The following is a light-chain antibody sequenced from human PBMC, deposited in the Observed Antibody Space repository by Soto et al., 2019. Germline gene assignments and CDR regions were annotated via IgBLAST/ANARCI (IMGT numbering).Light chain of an antibody. CDR1: QSVSSTY. Sequence: EIVLTQSPGTLSLSPGERATLSCRVSQSVSSTYLAWYQQKPGQAPRLLIDGASSMATGIPDRFSGSGSGTDFTLTISRLEPEDFAVYYCQRYDISPFPFGQGTKLEIK. CDR2: GAS. J-gene: IGKJ2*01. CDR3: QRYDISPFP. V-gene: IGKV3-20*01.